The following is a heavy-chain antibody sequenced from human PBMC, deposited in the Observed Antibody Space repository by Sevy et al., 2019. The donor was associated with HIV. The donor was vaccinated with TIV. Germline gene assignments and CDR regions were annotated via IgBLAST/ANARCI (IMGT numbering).Heavy chain of an antibody. J-gene: IGHJ6*02. D-gene: IGHD3-22*01. CDR2: ISYDGINK. CDR1: GFIFSNYA. V-gene: IGHV3-30-3*01. Sequence: GGSLRLSCAASGFIFSNYAMHWVRQAPGKGLEWVAVISYDGINKYYADSVKGRFTISRDNSKNTLYVQVNSLRAEDTTVYYCARDSNSRYHYYYAMDVWGQGTPVTVSS. CDR3: ARDSNSRYHYYYAMDV.